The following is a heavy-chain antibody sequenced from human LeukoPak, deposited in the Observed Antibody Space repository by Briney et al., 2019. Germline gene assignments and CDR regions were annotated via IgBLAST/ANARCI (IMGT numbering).Heavy chain of an antibody. J-gene: IGHJ5*02. CDR2: FDPEDGET. V-gene: IGHV1-24*01. CDR3: ATTPSYSSSWYAPDWFDP. Sequence: ASVKVSCKVSGCTLTELSMHWVRQAPGKGLEWMGGFDPEDGETIYAQKFQGRVTMTEDTSTDTAYMELSSLRSEDTAVYYCATTPSYSSSWYAPDWFDPWGQGTLVTVSS. CDR1: GCTLTELS. D-gene: IGHD6-13*01.